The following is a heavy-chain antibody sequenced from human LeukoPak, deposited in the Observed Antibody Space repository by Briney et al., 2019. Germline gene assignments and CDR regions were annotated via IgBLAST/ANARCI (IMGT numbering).Heavy chain of an antibody. J-gene: IGHJ4*02. CDR3: ARDPIAAAGRYFDY. CDR2: IIPMFATA. Sequence: ASVKVSCKASGDSFSTYAISWVRQAPGQGLEWVGGIIPMFATARYAQKFQGRVTITADESTSTAYMDLSSLRSEDTAVYYCARDPIAAAGRYFDYWGQGTLVTVSS. CDR1: GDSFSTYA. D-gene: IGHD6-13*01. V-gene: IGHV1-69*13.